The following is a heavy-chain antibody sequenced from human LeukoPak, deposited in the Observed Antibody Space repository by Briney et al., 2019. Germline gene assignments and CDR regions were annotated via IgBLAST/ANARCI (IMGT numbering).Heavy chain of an antibody. D-gene: IGHD3-9*01. CDR3: AKGTQNYDILTGLDY. Sequence: GGSLRLSCAASGFTFSSYSMNWVRQAPGKGLEWVSSISSSSSYIYYADSVKGRFTISRDNAKNSLYLQMNSLRAEDAAVYYCAKGTQNYDILTGLDYWGQGTLVTVSS. J-gene: IGHJ4*02. CDR2: ISSSSSYI. V-gene: IGHV3-21*04. CDR1: GFTFSSYS.